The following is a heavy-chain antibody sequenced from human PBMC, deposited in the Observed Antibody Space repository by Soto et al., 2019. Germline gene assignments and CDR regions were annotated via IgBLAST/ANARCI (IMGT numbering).Heavy chain of an antibody. CDR2: ISAYNGNT. J-gene: IGHJ6*02. CDR3: ARGGRFGELYYYYGMDV. D-gene: IGHD3-10*01. Sequence: WASVKVSCKASGYTFTSYGISWVRQAPGQGLEWMGWISAYNGNTNYAQKLQGRVTMTTDTSTSTAYMELRSLRSDDTAVYYCARGGRFGELYYYYGMDVWGQGTTVTVSS. V-gene: IGHV1-18*01. CDR1: GYTFTSYG.